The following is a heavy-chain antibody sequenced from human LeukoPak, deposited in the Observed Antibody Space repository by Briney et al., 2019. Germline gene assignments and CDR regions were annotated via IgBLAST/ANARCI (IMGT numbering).Heavy chain of an antibody. Sequence: SETLSLTCTVSGGSISSYYWGWIRQPPGKGLEWIGSIYYSGSTYYNPSLKSRVTISVDTSKNQFSLKLSSVTAADTAVYYCAREFGDQHPDAFDIWGQGTMVTVSS. V-gene: IGHV4-39*07. D-gene: IGHD3-10*01. CDR1: GGSISSYY. CDR2: IYYSGST. CDR3: AREFGDQHPDAFDI. J-gene: IGHJ3*02.